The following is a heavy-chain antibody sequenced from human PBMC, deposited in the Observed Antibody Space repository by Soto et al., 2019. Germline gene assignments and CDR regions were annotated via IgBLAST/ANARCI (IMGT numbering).Heavy chain of an antibody. CDR2: IYPGDSDT. V-gene: IGHV5-51*01. CDR3: ARTSVNYYYYYGVDV. CDR1: GYSFTSYW. J-gene: IGHJ6*02. Sequence: GESLKISCKGSGYSFTSYWIGWVRQMPGKGLEWMGIIYPGDSDTRYSPSFQGQVTISADKSISTAYLQWSSLKASDTAMYYCARTSVNYYYYYGVDVWGQGTTVTVSS. D-gene: IGHD4-4*01.